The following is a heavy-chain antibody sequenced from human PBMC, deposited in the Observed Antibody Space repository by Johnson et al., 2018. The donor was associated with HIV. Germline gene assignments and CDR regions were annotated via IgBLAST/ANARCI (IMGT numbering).Heavy chain of an antibody. CDR1: GFTFSTYA. CDR3: ARDRGAARDAFDM. CDR2: ISYDGSNK. J-gene: IGHJ3*02. V-gene: IGHV3-30*04. D-gene: IGHD6-6*01. Sequence: QMQLVESGGGVVQPGRSLRLSCAASGFTFSTYALHWVRQAPGKGLEWVAFISYDGSNKYYADSVKGRFIISRDNSKNTLYLQMNSLRAEDTAVYYCARDRGAARDAFDMWGQGTLVTVSS.